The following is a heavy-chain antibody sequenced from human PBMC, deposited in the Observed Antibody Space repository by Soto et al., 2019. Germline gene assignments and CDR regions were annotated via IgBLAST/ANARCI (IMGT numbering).Heavy chain of an antibody. CDR2: INAGNGNT. J-gene: IGHJ4*02. CDR1: GYTFSTYS. D-gene: IGHD2-15*01. V-gene: IGHV1-3*01. Sequence: ASVKVSCKASGYTFSTYSMHWVRQAPGQRLEWMGRINAGNGNTKYSQKFQGRVTMTEDTSTDTAYMELSSLRSEDTAVYYCATWGGVVTLERGFDYWGQGTLVTVSS. CDR3: ATWGGVVTLERGFDY.